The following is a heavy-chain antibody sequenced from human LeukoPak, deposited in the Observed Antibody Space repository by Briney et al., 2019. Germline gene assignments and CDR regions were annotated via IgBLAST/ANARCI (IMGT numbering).Heavy chain of an antibody. D-gene: IGHD3-22*01. Sequence: ASVKVSCKASGGTFSSHAITWVRQAPGQGLQWMGRIIPIFGIANYAQKFQGRVTITADKSTSTAYMELSSLRSEDTAVYYCARGVYYYDTSGSSGPYYFDNWGQGTLVTVSS. V-gene: IGHV1-69*04. CDR3: ARGVYYYDTSGSSGPYYFDN. CDR1: GGTFSSHA. CDR2: IIPIFGIA. J-gene: IGHJ4*02.